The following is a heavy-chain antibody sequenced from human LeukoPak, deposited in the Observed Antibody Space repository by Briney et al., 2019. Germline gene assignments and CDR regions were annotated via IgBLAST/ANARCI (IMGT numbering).Heavy chain of an antibody. CDR2: INTNTGNP. Sequence: ASVKVSCKASGYTFTSYAMNWVRQAPGQGLEWMGWINTNTGNPTYAQGFTGRFVFSLDTSVSTAYLQISSLKAEDTAVYCCARVKSVRGHSSSVIGYWGQGTLVTVSS. D-gene: IGHD6-13*01. CDR3: ARVKSVRGHSSSVIGY. J-gene: IGHJ4*02. CDR1: GYTFTSYA. V-gene: IGHV7-4-1*02.